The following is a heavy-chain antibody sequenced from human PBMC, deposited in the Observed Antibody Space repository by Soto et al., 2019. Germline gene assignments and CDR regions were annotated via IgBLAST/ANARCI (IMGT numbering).Heavy chain of an antibody. CDR3: ARDGTEYYGEYYDY. V-gene: IGHV3-11*01. D-gene: IGHD4-17*01. Sequence: GGSLRLSCAASGFTFSDYYMSWIRQAPGKGLEWVSYIGTRGNTKYYADSVRGRFTISRDNAKNSLYLQMNSLRADDTAVYYCARDGTEYYGEYYDYWGQGIPVTVSS. J-gene: IGHJ4*02. CDR1: GFTFSDYY. CDR2: IGTRGNTK.